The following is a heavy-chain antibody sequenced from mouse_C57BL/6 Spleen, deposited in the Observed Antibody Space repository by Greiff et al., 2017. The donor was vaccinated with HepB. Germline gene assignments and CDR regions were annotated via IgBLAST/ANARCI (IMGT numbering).Heavy chain of an antibody. Sequence: QVQLQQSGAELVRPGASVTLSCKASGYTFTDYEMHWVKQTPVHGLEWIGAIDPETGGTAYNQKFKGKAILTADKSSSTAYMELRSLTSEDSAVYYCTRQYYGSSYVFDYWGQGTTLTVSS. CDR3: TRQYYGSSYVFDY. J-gene: IGHJ2*01. V-gene: IGHV1-15*01. D-gene: IGHD1-1*01. CDR1: GYTFTDYE. CDR2: IDPETGGT.